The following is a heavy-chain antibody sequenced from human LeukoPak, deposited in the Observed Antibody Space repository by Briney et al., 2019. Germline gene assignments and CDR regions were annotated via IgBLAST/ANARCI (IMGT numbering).Heavy chain of an antibody. Sequence: PGGSLRLSCAASGFTFSSYWMHWVRQAPGKGLVWVSRINTDGSSTSYADSVKGRFTISGDNAKNTLYLQMNSLRAEDTAVYYCARSRGDVVPAAIYWGQGTLVTVSS. J-gene: IGHJ4*02. CDR3: ARSRGDVVPAAIY. V-gene: IGHV3-74*01. CDR2: INTDGSST. D-gene: IGHD2-2*01. CDR1: GFTFSSYW.